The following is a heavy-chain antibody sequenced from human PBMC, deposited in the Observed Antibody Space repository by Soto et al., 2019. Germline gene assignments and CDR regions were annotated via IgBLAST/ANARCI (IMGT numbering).Heavy chain of an antibody. CDR2: IYYSGTT. CDR1: GDSVSSGSYY. D-gene: IGHD5-18*01. CDR3: AIDISVYSRDLVV. J-gene: IGHJ4*02. Sequence: SKNMSLSCNVSGDSVSSGSYYWTWVRQPPGKGLEWIGNIYYSGTTNYNPSLQNRVTISIDTSKNQYSLKLTSVTAADAALYYWAIDISVYSRDLVVWGQGIQVTVS. V-gene: IGHV4-61*01.